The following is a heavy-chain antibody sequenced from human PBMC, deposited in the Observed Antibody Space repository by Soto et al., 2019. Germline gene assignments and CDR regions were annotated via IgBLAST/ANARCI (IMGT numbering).Heavy chain of an antibody. CDR1: GYTFSSYG. V-gene: IGHV1-18*04. D-gene: IGHD2-8*01. CDR2: ISPYSGHT. CDR3: ARDRCTTAKCYTHHLDV. J-gene: IGHJ6*02. Sequence: QGQLVQSGGEVTKPGASVKVSCTSSGYTFSSYGISWVRQAPGQRLEWMGWISPYSGHTKEAPKVQGRITLTTETSTGTAYMELRSLASDDTAVYYCARDRCTTAKCYTHHLDVWGQGTTVIVSS.